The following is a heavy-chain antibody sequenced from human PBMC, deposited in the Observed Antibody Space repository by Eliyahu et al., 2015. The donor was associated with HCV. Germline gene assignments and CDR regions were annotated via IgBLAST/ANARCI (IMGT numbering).Heavy chain of an antibody. J-gene: IGHJ6*02. CDR3: ARTTKISAHPKFYNYGMDV. CDR2: IDWEGDE. D-gene: IGHD6-6*01. Sequence: QVTLRESGPALVKPTQTLTLTCTVSGFSLIGXGMCVSWVRQTPGKALEWLALIDWEGDEXYGXSLKXRLSISKDTSKXQVVLTMTNMDPEDTGTYFCARTTKISAHPKFYNYGMDVWGPGTTVTVSS. CDR1: GFSLIGXGMC. V-gene: IGHV2-70*20.